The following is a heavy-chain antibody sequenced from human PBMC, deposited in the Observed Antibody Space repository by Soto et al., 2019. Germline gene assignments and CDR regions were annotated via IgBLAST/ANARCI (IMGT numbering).Heavy chain of an antibody. CDR3: ARERDSSGSTYYFDY. V-gene: IGHV1-69*12. J-gene: IGHJ4*02. D-gene: IGHD6-19*01. CDR1: GGTFSSYA. Sequence: QVQLVQSGAEVKKPGSSVKVSCKASGGTFSSYAISWVRQAPGQGLGWLGGIIPIFGTANYAQKFQGRVTITADESTSTAYMELSSLRSEDTAVYYCARERDSSGSTYYFDYWGQGTLVTVSS. CDR2: IIPIFGTA.